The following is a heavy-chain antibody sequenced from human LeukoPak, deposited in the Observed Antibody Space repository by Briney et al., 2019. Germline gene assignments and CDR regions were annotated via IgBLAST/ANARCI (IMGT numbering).Heavy chain of an antibody. CDR1: GFTVSSNY. CDR2: IYSGGST. Sequence: PGGSLRLSCAASGFTVSSNYMSWVRQAPGKGLEWVSVIYSGGSTYYADSVKGRFTISRDNSKNTLCLQMNSLRAEDTAVYYCARGGESSSWYFTPYFDYWGQGTLVTVSS. CDR3: ARGGESSSWYFTPYFDY. J-gene: IGHJ4*02. V-gene: IGHV3-53*01. D-gene: IGHD6-13*01.